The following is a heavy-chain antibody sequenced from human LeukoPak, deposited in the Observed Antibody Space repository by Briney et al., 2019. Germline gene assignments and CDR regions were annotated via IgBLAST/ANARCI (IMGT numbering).Heavy chain of an antibody. CDR3: ARSLVYYYYGMDV. D-gene: IGHD6-13*01. CDR1: GDSVSSNSAA. J-gene: IGHJ6*02. CDR2: TYYRSKWYN. V-gene: IGHV6-1*01. Sequence: SQTLSLTCAISGDSVSSNSAAWNWIRQSLSRGLEWLGRTYYRSKWYNDYAVSVKSRITINPDTSKNQFSLQLNSVTPEDTAVYYCARSLVYYYYGMDVWGQGTTVTVSS.